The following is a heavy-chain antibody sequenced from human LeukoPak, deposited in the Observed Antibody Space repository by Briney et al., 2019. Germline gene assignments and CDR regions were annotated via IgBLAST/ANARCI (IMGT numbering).Heavy chain of an antibody. CDR2: INRSGST. Sequence: PSETLSLTCAVYGGSFSGYYWSWIRQPPGKGLEWIGEINRSGSTNYNPSLKSRVTISVDTSKNLFSLKLSSVTAADTAVYYCARRPSGGYYYDSSGSYYFDYWGQGTLVTVSS. CDR1: GGSFSGYY. D-gene: IGHD3-22*01. J-gene: IGHJ4*02. V-gene: IGHV4-34*01. CDR3: ARRPSGGYYYDSSGSYYFDY.